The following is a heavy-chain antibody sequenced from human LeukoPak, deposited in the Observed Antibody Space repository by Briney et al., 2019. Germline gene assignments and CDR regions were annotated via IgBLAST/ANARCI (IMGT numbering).Heavy chain of an antibody. CDR2: IYYSGST. CDR3: ARQASGWTPFGY. V-gene: IGHV4-59*11. Sequence: SETLSLTCTVSGGSISSHYWSWIRQPPGKGLEWIGYIYYSGSTNYNPSLKSRVTISVDTSKNQFSLKLSSVTAADTAVYYCARQASGWTPFGYWGQGTLVTVPS. CDR1: GGSISSHY. D-gene: IGHD6-19*01. J-gene: IGHJ4*02.